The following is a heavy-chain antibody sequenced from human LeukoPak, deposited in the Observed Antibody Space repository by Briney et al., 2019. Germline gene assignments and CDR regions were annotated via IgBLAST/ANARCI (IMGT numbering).Heavy chain of an antibody. CDR1: GFIFSDYS. D-gene: IGHD2-2*01. V-gene: IGHV3-11*04. CDR3: ARDQLIRYCSSTSCSATLDY. J-gene: IGHJ4*02. Sequence: GGSLRLSCSASGFIFSDYSMAWIRQGPGKGLEWVSYIRRSDNTVDYADSVKGRFTISRDNSKNTLYLQMNSLRAEDTAVYYCARDQLIRYCSSTSCSATLDYWGQGTLVTVSS. CDR2: IRRSDNTV.